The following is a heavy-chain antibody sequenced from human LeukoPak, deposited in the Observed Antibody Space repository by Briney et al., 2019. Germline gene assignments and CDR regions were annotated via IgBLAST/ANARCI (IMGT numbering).Heavy chain of an antibody. CDR3: AKGYCSG. Sequence: GGSLRLSCAGSEFTFSNHAMSWVRQAPGKGLEWVSIISSSGGSTYYADSVKGRFTISRDNSKNTLYLQMNTLRAEDTAVYYCAKGYCSGWGQGTLVTVSS. CDR1: EFTFSNHA. CDR2: ISSSGGST. J-gene: IGHJ4*02. V-gene: IGHV3-23*01. D-gene: IGHD2-15*01.